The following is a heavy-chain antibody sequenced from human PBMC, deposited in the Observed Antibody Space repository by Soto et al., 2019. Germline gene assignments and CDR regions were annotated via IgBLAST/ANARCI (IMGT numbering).Heavy chain of an antibody. D-gene: IGHD3-9*01. V-gene: IGHV3-7*04. CDR2: IKQDGSEK. J-gene: IGHJ6*02. CDR3: ARDRGELVIPWYYYYGMDV. Sequence: EVQLVESGGGLVQPGGSLRLSCAASGFTFSSYWMSWVRQAPGKGLEWVANIKQDGSEKYYVDSVKGRFTISRDNAKNSLYLQMNSLRAEDTAVYYCARDRGELVIPWYYYYGMDVWGQGTTVTVSS. CDR1: GFTFSSYW.